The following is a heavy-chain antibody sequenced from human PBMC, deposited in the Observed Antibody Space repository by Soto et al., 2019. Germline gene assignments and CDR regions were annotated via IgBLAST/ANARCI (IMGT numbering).Heavy chain of an antibody. J-gene: IGHJ4*02. CDR1: GFTFSSYS. V-gene: IGHV3-21*01. Sequence: EVQLVESGGGLVKPGGSLRLSCAASGFTFSSYSMKWVRQAPGKGLEWVSSISSSRSYIYYADSVKGRFTISRDNAKNSLYLQMNSLRAEDTAVYYCARIGWELLFDYFDYWGQGTLVTVSS. D-gene: IGHD1-26*01. CDR3: ARIGWELLFDYFDY. CDR2: ISSSRSYI.